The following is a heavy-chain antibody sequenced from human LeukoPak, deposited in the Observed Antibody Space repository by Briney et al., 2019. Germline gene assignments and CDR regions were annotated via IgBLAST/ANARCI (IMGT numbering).Heavy chain of an antibody. J-gene: IGHJ4*02. V-gene: IGHV3-30*14. Sequence: GRSLRLSCEASGFTFDNYAMHWVRQAPGKRLEWVAVISYDGNREYYPDSVKGRFTISRDNSKNTLYLQMKGLKTEDTGVYYCAREGSIVARTDYWDQGALVIVSS. D-gene: IGHD2-15*01. CDR2: ISYDGNRE. CDR3: AREGSIVARTDY. CDR1: GFTFDNYA.